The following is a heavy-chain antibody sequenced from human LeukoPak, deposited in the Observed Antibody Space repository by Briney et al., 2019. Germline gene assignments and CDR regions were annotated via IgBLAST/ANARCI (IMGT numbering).Heavy chain of an antibody. Sequence: PGVSLRLSCAASRFTFSSYGMHWVRQAPGKGREWVAVISYDGNNRYYADSVKGRFTISRYNSKNTLYLQMNSLRAEDTAVYYCAKVKGEVIGAFDIWGQGTMVTVSS. CDR1: RFTFSSYG. CDR2: ISYDGNNR. CDR3: AKVKGEVIGAFDI. J-gene: IGHJ3*02. V-gene: IGHV3-30*18. D-gene: IGHD3-16*01.